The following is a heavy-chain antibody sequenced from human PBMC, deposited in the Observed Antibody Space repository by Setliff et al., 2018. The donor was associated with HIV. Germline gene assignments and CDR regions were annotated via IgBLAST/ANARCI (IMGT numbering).Heavy chain of an antibody. V-gene: IGHV4-34*01. D-gene: IGHD4-17*01. CDR2: INQSGRS. CDR1: SGSLSGYY. J-gene: IGHJ4*02. CDR3: ARWTVGELDHLDS. Sequence: SETLSLTCAVYSGSLSGYYRNWIRQPPGKGLEWIGEINQSGRSNYNPSLKSRVIISIDTSKNQFALKLSSVTAADTAMYYCARWTVGELDHLDSWGQGTPVTVSS.